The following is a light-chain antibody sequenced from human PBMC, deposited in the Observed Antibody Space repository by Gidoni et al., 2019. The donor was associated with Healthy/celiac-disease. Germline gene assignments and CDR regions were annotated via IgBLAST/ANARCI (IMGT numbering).Light chain of an antibody. CDR1: QDISNY. CDR3: QQYDNLPRT. Sequence: DIQMTQSPSSLPASVGDRVTITCQASQDISNYLNWYQQKPGKAPKLLIYDASNLETGVPSRFNGSGSGTDFTFTISSLQPEDIATYYCQQYDNLPRTFGQGTKLEIK. V-gene: IGKV1-33*01. J-gene: IGKJ2*02. CDR2: DAS.